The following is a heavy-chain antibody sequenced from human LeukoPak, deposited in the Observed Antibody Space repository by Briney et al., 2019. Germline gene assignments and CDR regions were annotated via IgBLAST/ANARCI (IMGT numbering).Heavy chain of an antibody. V-gene: IGHV3-30*03. CDR1: GFTFSNYG. CDR3: ARSSGRSPNREYMGV. D-gene: IGHD1-14*01. Sequence: GGSLRLSCVASGFTFSNYGMHWVRQAPGKGLEWVAVVSYDGSNQYYADSVKGRFTISRDNSKNTLYLQMNSLRTEDTAVYYCARSSGRSPNREYMGVWGKGTTVTISS. CDR2: VSYDGSNQ. J-gene: IGHJ6*03.